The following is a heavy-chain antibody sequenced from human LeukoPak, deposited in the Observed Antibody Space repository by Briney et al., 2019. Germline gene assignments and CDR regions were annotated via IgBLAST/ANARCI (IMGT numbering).Heavy chain of an antibody. Sequence: GASVKVSCKASGYTFTSYDINWVRQATGQGLEWMGWMNPNSGNTGYAQKFQGRVTITRNTSISTAYMELSSLRSEDTAVYYCARGSDTYYYDSSGYYSFDYWGQGTLVTVSS. CDR2: MNPNSGNT. CDR3: ARGSDTYYYDSSGYYSFDY. V-gene: IGHV1-8*03. CDR1: GYTFTSYD. J-gene: IGHJ4*02. D-gene: IGHD3-22*01.